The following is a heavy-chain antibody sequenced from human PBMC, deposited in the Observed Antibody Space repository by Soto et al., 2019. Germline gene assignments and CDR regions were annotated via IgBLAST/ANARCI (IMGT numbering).Heavy chain of an antibody. CDR1: GYTFTSYG. CDR2: ISAYNGNT. J-gene: IGHJ6*02. V-gene: IGHV1-18*01. D-gene: IGHD2-15*01. Sequence: QVQLVQSGAEVKKPGASVKVSCKASGYTFTSYGISWVRQAPGQGLEWMGWISAYNGNTNYAQKLQGRVTMTTDASTSTTYKELRSLRCDDTAVYYCARGYCSGGSCYRGGTTLYYNYGMDVWGQGTTVTV. CDR3: ARGYCSGGSCYRGGTTLYYNYGMDV.